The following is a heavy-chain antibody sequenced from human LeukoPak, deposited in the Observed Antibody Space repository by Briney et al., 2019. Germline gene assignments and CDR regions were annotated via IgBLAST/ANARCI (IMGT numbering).Heavy chain of an antibody. Sequence: PGGSLRLSCAASGFTFSSYAMSWVRQAPGKGLEWVSAISGSGGSTYYADSVKGRFTISRDNSKNTLYLQMNSLKTEDTAVYYCTTVVGVWGSYRYTHFDYWGQGTLVTVSS. J-gene: IGHJ4*02. V-gene: IGHV3-23*01. CDR3: TTVVGVWGSYRYTHFDY. D-gene: IGHD3-16*02. CDR1: GFTFSSYA. CDR2: ISGSGGST.